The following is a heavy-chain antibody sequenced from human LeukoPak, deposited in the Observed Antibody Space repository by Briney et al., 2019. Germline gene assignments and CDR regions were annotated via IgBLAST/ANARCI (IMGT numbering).Heavy chain of an antibody. J-gene: IGHJ6*02. CDR2: INPNSGGT. CDR3: ARVGARYSSGWYDYYYGMDV. D-gene: IGHD6-19*01. Sequence: ASVKVSCKASGGTFSSYAISWVRQAPGQGLEWMGGINPNSGGTNYAQKFQGRVTMTRDTSISTAYMELSRLRSDDTAVYYCARVGARYSSGWYDYYYGMDVWGQGTTVTVSS. V-gene: IGHV1-2*02. CDR1: GGTFSSYA.